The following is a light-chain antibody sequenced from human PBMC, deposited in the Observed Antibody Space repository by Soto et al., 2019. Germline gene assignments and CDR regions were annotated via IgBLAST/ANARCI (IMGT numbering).Light chain of an antibody. CDR2: GAS. V-gene: IGKV3-20*01. CDR1: HSVSRTY. Sequence: EIVLTQSPCTLYLSPGERATLSCRASHSVSRTYLAWYQQKPGQAPRLLIFGASDRATGTPDRFSGSGSGTDFTLTISRLEPEDSAVYYCQQFDDSVTFGQGTRLEIK. J-gene: IGKJ5*01. CDR3: QQFDDSVT.